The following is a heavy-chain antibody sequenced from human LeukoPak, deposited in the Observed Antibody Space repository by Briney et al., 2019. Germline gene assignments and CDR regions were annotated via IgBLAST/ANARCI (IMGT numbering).Heavy chain of an antibody. Sequence: NHGESLKISCKGPGYRFTTYWIGWVRQMPGKGLEWMGIINPGDSDTRYSPSFQGQVTISADKSISTAYLLWSSLKASDTAMYYCARHPITRYYDSSGYSAAGPDYWGQGTLVTVSS. D-gene: IGHD3-22*01. V-gene: IGHV5-51*01. CDR2: INPGDSDT. CDR3: ARHPITRYYDSSGYSAAGPDY. CDR1: GYRFTTYW. J-gene: IGHJ4*02.